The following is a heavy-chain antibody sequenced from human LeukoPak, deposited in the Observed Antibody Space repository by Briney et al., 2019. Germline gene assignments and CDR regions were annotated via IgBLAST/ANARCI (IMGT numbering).Heavy chain of an antibody. CDR3: AKSGQNYYGWV. D-gene: IGHD3-10*01. CDR1: GFTFSSYG. V-gene: IGHV3-30*18. CDR2: ISYDGTYK. J-gene: IGHJ4*02. Sequence: PGGSLRLSCAASGFTFSSYGMHWVRQAPGKGLEGVAVISYDGTYKYYADSVKGRFTISRDNSKSTLYLQMNSLRAEDTAVYYCAKSGQNYYGWVWGQGTQVTVSS.